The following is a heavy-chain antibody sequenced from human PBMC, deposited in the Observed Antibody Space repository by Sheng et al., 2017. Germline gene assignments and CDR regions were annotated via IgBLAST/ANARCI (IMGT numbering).Heavy chain of an antibody. CDR1: GGTFSNYA. Sequence: QVQLVQSGAEVKKPGSSVKVSCKASGGTFSNYAISWVRQAPGQGLEWMGGIIPILGIANYAQKFQGRVTITADKSTSTAYMELSSLRSEDTAVYYCAREGEQWLYYFDYWGQGTLVTVSS. CDR2: IIPILGIA. V-gene: IGHV1-69*10. D-gene: IGHD6-19*01. CDR3: AREGEQWLYYFDY. J-gene: IGHJ4*02.